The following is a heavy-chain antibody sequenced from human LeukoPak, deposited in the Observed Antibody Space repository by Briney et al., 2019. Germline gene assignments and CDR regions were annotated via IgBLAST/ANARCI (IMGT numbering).Heavy chain of an antibody. J-gene: IGHJ4*02. D-gene: IGHD3-10*01. CDR2: INPSGGST. Sequence: ASVKVSCKASGYTFINYYMHWVRQAPGQGLEWMGIINPSGGSTSYAQMFQGRVTMTRDTSTSTVYMELSSLGSDDTAVYYCVRRMVRGVIDYWGQGTLVTVSS. CDR3: VRRMVRGVIDY. CDR1: GYTFINYY. V-gene: IGHV1-46*01.